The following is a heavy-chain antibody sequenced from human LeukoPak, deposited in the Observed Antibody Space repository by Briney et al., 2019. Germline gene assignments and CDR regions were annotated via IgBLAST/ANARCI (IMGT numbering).Heavy chain of an antibody. V-gene: IGHV1-69*05. CDR1: GGTFSSYA. J-gene: IGHJ6*03. D-gene: IGHD3-3*01. CDR3: ARARGPFWSYYYYYMDV. Sequence: ASVKVSCKASGGTFSSYAISWVRQAPGQGLEWMGGIVPIFGTANYAQKFQGRVTITTDESTSTAYMELSSLRSEDTAVYYCARARGPFWSYYYYYMDVWGKGTTVTVSS. CDR2: IVPIFGTA.